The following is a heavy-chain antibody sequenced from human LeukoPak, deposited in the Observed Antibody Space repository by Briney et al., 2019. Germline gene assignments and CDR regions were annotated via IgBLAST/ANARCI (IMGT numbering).Heavy chain of an antibody. D-gene: IGHD6-13*01. V-gene: IGHV3-33*01. CDR1: EFTFSGYG. CDR2: IWYDGSKK. J-gene: IGHJ4*02. Sequence: GGSLRLSCAASEFTFSGYGMHWVRQAPGKGLEWVAVIWYDGSKKYYADSVKGRFTISRDNSKNTLYLQMNSLLAEDTAVYYCARDASRLYYFDYWGQGTLVTVSS. CDR3: ARDASRLYYFDY.